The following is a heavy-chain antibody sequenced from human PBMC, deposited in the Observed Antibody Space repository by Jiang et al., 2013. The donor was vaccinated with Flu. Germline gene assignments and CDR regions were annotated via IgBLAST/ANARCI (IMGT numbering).Heavy chain of an antibody. CDR2: ISYDGSDE. J-gene: IGHJ4*02. Sequence: RSLRLSCAASGFTFRSCAMHWVRQAPGKGLEWVAVISYDGSDEYYADSVKGRFTISRDISKNTLYLQMSSLRAEDTAVYYCARDAGYSNGWYPGYWGQGTLVTVSS. CDR1: GFTFRSCA. D-gene: IGHD6-19*01. CDR3: ARDAGYSNGWYPGY. V-gene: IGHV3-30*04.